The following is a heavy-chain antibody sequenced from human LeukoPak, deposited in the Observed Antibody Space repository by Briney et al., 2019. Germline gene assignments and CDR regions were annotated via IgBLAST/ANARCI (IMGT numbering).Heavy chain of an antibody. J-gene: IGHJ4*02. D-gene: IGHD4-17*01. CDR3: ARQGMTTATFDY. Sequence: SETLSLTCTVSGGSISSFYWSWIRQPPGKGLEWIGCIYYSGSTNYNPSLKSRVTISVDTSKNQFSLKLSSVTAADTAVYYRARQGMTTATFDYWGQGTLVTVSS. V-gene: IGHV4-59*08. CDR1: GGSISSFY. CDR2: IYYSGST.